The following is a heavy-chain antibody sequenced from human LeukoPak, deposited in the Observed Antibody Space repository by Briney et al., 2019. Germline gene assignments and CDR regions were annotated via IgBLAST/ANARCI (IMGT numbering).Heavy chain of an antibody. D-gene: IGHD6-6*01. CDR2: LSGSGGNT. CDR3: ARDISSSYYYYMDV. J-gene: IGHJ6*03. Sequence: GGSLRLSCAASGFTFSSYAMSWVRQAPGKGLEWVSGLSGSGGNTYYADSVKGRFTISRDNAKNSLYLQMNSLRAEDTAVYYCARDISSSYYYYMDVWGKGTTVTVSS. CDR1: GFTFSSYA. V-gene: IGHV3-23*01.